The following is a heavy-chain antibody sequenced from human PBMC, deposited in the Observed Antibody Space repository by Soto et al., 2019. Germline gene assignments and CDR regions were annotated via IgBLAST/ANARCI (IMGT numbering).Heavy chain of an antibody. D-gene: IGHD2-2*01. Sequence: QVQLVQSGAEVKKPGSSVKVSCKASGGTFSSYAISWVRQAPGQGLEWMGGIIPISGTANYAQKFQGRVLLTADDSTSTAYMELGSLRSEDTAVYYCARSQGSSTSLEIYYYYYYGMDVWGQGTTVTVSS. CDR2: IIPISGTA. CDR1: GGTFSSYA. CDR3: ARSQGSSTSLEIYYYYYYGMDV. J-gene: IGHJ6*02. V-gene: IGHV1-69*01.